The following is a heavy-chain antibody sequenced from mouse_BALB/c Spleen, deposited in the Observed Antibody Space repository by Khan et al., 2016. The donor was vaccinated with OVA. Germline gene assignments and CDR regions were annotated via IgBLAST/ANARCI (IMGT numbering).Heavy chain of an antibody. V-gene: IGHV5-12-2*01. J-gene: IGHJ3*01. CDR3: ARRAADGYYAY. Sequence: EVELVESGGGLVQPGGSLKVSCAAAGFTFSSYTMSWVRQTPEKRLEWVAYISNGGGSTYYRDTVKGRFTISRDNAKHTLYLQMSSLKSEDTAMYYCARRAADGYYAYWGQGTLVTVSA. CDR1: GFTFSSYT. D-gene: IGHD2-3*01. CDR2: ISNGGGST.